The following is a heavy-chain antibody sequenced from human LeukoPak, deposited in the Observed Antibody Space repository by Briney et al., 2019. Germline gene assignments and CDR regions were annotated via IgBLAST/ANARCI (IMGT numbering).Heavy chain of an antibody. CDR2: INHRGST. V-gene: IGHV4-34*01. Sequence: SETLSLTCAVYGGSFSGYYWSWIRQPPGKGLEWIGEINHRGSTNYNPSLKRRVTISVDTSKNQFSLKLSSVTAADTAVYYCAKGALGSRPYDYWGQGTLVTVSS. D-gene: IGHD2-2*01. CDR3: AKGALGSRPYDY. J-gene: IGHJ4*02. CDR1: GGSFSGYY.